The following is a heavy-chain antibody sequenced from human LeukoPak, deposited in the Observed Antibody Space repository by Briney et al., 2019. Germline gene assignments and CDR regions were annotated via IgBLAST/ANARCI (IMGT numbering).Heavy chain of an antibody. J-gene: IGHJ4*02. CDR3: AKALPVLLWFGELPYFDY. CDR2: LNPSGGST. D-gene: IGHD3-10*01. V-gene: IGHV1-46*01. Sequence: GASLKVSCKACGYTFTSYYMHWVRQAPGRGLEWMGILNPSGGSTSYAQKFQGRVTMTRDTSTSTVYMELSSLRSEDTAVYYCAKALPVLLWFGELPYFDYWGQGTLVTVSS. CDR1: GYTFTSYY.